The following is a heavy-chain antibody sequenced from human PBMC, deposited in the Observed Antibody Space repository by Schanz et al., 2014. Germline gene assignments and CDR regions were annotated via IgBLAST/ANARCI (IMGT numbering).Heavy chain of an antibody. CDR2: ISDSGTYT. D-gene: IGHD6-19*01. CDR1: GFTFSGYS. CDR3: AASSGWHPSTDY. J-gene: IGHJ4*02. V-gene: IGHV3-48*04. Sequence: EVHLVESGGGLVQPGGSLRLSCAASGFTFSGYSMNWVRQAPGKGLEWISYISDSGTYTNYADSVKGRFTISRDNAKSSLYLQMNSLRVEDTAVYYCAASSGWHPSTDYWGQGTLVTVSS.